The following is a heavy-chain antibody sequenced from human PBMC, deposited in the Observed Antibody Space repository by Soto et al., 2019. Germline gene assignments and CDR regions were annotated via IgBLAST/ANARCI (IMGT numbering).Heavy chain of an antibody. CDR1: GDSVSSHSAA. Sequence: SHTLSLTCAISGDSVSSHSAAWNWIRQSPSRELEWLGRTYYRSKWYNDYAVSVKSRITINPDTSKNQLSLQLNSVTPEDTAVYYCARVVPEYNTSWYYIYSDSLDQATLITVSS. V-gene: IGHV6-1*01. D-gene: IGHD6-13*01. CDR2: TYYRSKWYN. CDR3: ARVVPEYNTSWYYIYSDS. J-gene: IGHJ4*02.